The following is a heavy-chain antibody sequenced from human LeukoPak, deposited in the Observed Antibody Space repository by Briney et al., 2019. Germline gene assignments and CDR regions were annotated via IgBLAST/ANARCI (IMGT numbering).Heavy chain of an antibody. J-gene: IGHJ4*02. CDR3: ARLRPYHFDY. V-gene: IGHV3-48*03. D-gene: IGHD5-12*01. Sequence: PGGSLRLSCAASGFTFSTYEMNWVRQAPGKGLEWVSYISSSGNTIYYADSVKVRFTISRDNAKNSLYLQMNSLRAEDTAVYYCARLRPYHFDYWGQGTLVTVSS. CDR1: GFTFSTYE. CDR2: ISSSGNTI.